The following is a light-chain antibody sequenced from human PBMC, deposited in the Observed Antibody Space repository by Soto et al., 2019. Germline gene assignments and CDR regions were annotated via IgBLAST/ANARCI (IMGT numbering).Light chain of an antibody. CDR1: SSDVGGYEY. V-gene: IGLV2-14*01. CDR3: SSYTTANTYV. CDR2: EVS. Sequence: QSALTQPASVSGSPGQSITISCTGTSSDVGGYEYVSWYQHHPGKAPKLMICEVSNRPSGVSHRFSGSKSGNTASLTISGLQAEDEADYYCSSYTTANTYVFGTGTKVTVL. J-gene: IGLJ1*01.